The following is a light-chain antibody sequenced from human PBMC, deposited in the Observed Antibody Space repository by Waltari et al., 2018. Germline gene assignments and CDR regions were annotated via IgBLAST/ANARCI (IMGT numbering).Light chain of an antibody. CDR1: SPNIGAGYD. CDR3: QSYDSSLSGSYV. J-gene: IGLJ1*01. CDR2: GNN. V-gene: IGLV1-40*01. Sequence: QSVLTQPPSVSGAPGQRVTISCPGSSPNIGAGYDVPWYQQLPGTAPKLLIYGNNNRPSGVPDRFSGSKSGTSASLALTGLQAEDEADYYCQSYDSSLSGSYVFGTGTKVTVL.